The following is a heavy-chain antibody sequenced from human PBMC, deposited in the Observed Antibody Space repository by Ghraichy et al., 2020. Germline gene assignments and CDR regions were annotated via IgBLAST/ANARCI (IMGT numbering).Heavy chain of an antibody. CDR1: GFTFSNYW. J-gene: IGHJ4*02. D-gene: IGHD3-10*01. CDR2: IKQDGSAK. CDR3: VSLGQEGYYGSVTYFGY. Sequence: GGSLRLSCAASGFTFSNYWMSWVRQAPGKGLEWVANIKQDGSAKYDVDSVKGRLTISRDNTKNSLYLQMNGLRAEDTAVYYCVSLGQEGYYGSVTYFGYWGKGTLVTVSS. V-gene: IGHV3-7*01.